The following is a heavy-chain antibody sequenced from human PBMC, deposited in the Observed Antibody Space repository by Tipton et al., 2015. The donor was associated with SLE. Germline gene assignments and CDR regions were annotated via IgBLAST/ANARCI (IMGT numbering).Heavy chain of an antibody. Sequence: TLSLTCTVSGGSISSYYWSWIRQPAGKGLEWIGRIYTSGSTNYNPSLKSRVTMSVDTSKNQFSLKLSSVTAADTAVYYCARAGTLGVVVAATGYGMDVWGQGTTVTVSS. CDR1: GGSISSYY. CDR3: ARAGTLGVVVAATGYGMDV. D-gene: IGHD2-15*01. V-gene: IGHV4-4*07. J-gene: IGHJ6*02. CDR2: IYTSGST.